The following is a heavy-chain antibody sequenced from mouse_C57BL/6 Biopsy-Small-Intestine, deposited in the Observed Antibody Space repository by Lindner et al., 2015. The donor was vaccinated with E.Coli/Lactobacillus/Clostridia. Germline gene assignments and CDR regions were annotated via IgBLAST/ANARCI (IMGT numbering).Heavy chain of an antibody. V-gene: IGHV1-82*01. D-gene: IGHD3-1*01. CDR1: GYAFSDSW. Sequence: VQLQESGLELVKPGASVKISCKASGYAFSDSWMNWVKQRPGKGLEWIGRIYPGDGDTNDNGKFKGKATLTADKSSSTAYMQLSSLTSEDSAVYFCARSRVGYFDDWGQGTTLTVSS. J-gene: IGHJ2*01. CDR2: IYPGDGDT. CDR3: ARSRVGYFDD.